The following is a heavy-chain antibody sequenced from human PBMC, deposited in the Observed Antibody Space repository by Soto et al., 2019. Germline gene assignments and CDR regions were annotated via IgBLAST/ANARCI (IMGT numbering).Heavy chain of an antibody. CDR2: VYYSGGA. J-gene: IGHJ5*01. Sequence: SETLSLTCAVSGVSIHNSHSFWGWIRQPPGKGLEFIANVYYSGGAHYNPSFKSRVTISVDTATNQVSLRMISVTAADTAVYFCGRVVEGATRHTDFDSWGQGTLVTVSS. V-gene: IGHV4-39*01. D-gene: IGHD2-21*01. CDR1: GVSIHNSHSF. CDR3: GRVVEGATRHTDFDS.